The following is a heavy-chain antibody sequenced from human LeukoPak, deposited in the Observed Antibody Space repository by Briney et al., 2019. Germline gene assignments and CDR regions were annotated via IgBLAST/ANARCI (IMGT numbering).Heavy chain of an antibody. V-gene: IGHV1-69*04. CDR3: ARVGIVASYAFDI. Sequence: SVKVSCKASGGTFSSYAISWVRQAPGQGLEWMGRIIPILGIANYAQKFQGRVTITADKSTSTAYMELSSLRSEDTAVYYCARVGIVASYAFDIWGQGTMVTVSS. D-gene: IGHD5-12*01. J-gene: IGHJ3*02. CDR2: IIPILGIA. CDR1: GGTFSSYA.